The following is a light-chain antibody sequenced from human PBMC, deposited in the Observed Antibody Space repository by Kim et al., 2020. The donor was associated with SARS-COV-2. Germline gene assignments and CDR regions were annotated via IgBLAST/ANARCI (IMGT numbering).Light chain of an antibody. CDR2: QNS. Sequence: SYELTQPPSVSVSPGQTASVTCSGDKLGDKFACWYQQKPGQSPALVIYQNSKRPSGIPERFSGSKSGNTATLTISGTQATDEADYYCQAWDRSTVVFGGGTQLTVL. CDR3: QAWDRSTVV. V-gene: IGLV3-1*01. J-gene: IGLJ2*01. CDR1: KLGDKF.